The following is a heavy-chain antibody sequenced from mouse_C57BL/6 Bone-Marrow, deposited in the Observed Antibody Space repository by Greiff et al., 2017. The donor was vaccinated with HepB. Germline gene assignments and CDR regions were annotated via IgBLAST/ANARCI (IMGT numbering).Heavy chain of an antibody. J-gene: IGHJ3*01. D-gene: IGHD2-3*01. CDR1: GYTFTSYT. Sequence: VQRVESGAELARPGASVKMSCKASGYTFTSYTMHWVKQRPGQGLEWIGYINPSSGYTKYNQKFKDKATLTADKSSSTAYMQLSSLTSEDSAVYYCARYEDGWAYWGQGTLVTVSA. V-gene: IGHV1-4*01. CDR2: INPSSGYT. CDR3: ARYEDGWAY.